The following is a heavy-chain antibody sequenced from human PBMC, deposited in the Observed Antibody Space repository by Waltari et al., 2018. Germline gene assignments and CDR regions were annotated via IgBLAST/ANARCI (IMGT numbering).Heavy chain of an antibody. CDR1: GSAFGGYW. CDR2: IKADGSEQ. V-gene: IGHV3-7*03. Sequence: EVQLVESGGTLVQPGGSLSLSCAASGSAFGGYWMTWVRQAPGKGLEWVANIKADGSEQYYVDSVRGRFTISRDNAENSLYLQMNSLIADDTAVYYCARGSAYYVRVWDYWGQGTLVTVSS. J-gene: IGHJ4*02. D-gene: IGHD3-16*01. CDR3: ARGSAYYVRVWDY.